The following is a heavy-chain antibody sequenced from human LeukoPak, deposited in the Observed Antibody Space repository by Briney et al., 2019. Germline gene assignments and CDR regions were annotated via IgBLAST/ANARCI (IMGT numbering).Heavy chain of an antibody. D-gene: IGHD2-2*01. V-gene: IGHV1-69*13. J-gene: IGHJ6*02. CDR2: IIPIFGTA. Sequence: SVKVSCKASGGTFTSYAISWVRQAPGQGLEWMGGIIPIFGTANYAQKFQGRVTITADESTSTAYMELSSLRSEDTAVYYCARDFSRVVPAAPTEYYYYGMDVWGQGTTVTVSS. CDR1: GGTFTSYA. CDR3: ARDFSRVVPAAPTEYYYYGMDV.